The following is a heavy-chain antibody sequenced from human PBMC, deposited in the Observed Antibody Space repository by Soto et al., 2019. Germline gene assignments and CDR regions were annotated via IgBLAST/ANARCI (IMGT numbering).Heavy chain of an antibody. J-gene: IGHJ4*01. V-gene: IGHV4-59*01. CDR3: ARDAGGPYDH. D-gene: IGHD2-15*01. CDR1: GAPISINY. CDR2: IYYSGST. Sequence: SETLSLTCTVSGAPISINYCIFIRQAPVKGLEWIVYIYYSGSTTYNPSLKSRVTMSADTSKDQFSLKLNSVTAADTAVYYCARDAGGPYDHWGTGILVTVSS.